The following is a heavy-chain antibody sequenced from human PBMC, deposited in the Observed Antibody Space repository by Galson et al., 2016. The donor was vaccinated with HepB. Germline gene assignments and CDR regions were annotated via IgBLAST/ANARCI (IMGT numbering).Heavy chain of an antibody. CDR3: ARGQSTYSYGYAFYCMDV. J-gene: IGHJ6*02. CDR1: RFTFSSYW. D-gene: IGHD5-18*01. Sequence: SLRLSCAASRFTFSSYWMHWVRQAPGKGLVWVSRINTDGSSTNYADSVKGRITISRDNAKNTLYLQLNSLRAEDTAVYYCARGQSTYSYGYAFYCMDVWGQGTTVTVSS. V-gene: IGHV3-74*01. CDR2: INTDGSST.